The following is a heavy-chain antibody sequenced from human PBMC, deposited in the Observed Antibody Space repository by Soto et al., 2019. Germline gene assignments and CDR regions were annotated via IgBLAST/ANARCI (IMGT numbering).Heavy chain of an antibody. CDR2: IKQDGSEK. V-gene: IGHV3-7*05. CDR1: GFTFSSYW. Sequence: GGSLRLSCASSGFTFSSYWMSWVRQAPGKGLEWVANIKQDGSEKYYVDSVKGRFTISRDNAKNSLYLQMNSLRAEDTAVYYCARARYSSGWYGPGYYYGMDVWGQGTTVTVSS. J-gene: IGHJ6*02. D-gene: IGHD6-19*01. CDR3: ARARYSSGWYGPGYYYGMDV.